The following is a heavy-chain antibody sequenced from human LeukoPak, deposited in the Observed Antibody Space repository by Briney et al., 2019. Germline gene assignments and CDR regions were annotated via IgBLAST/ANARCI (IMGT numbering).Heavy chain of an antibody. Sequence: GGSLRLSCAAAGFTFDDYAMHWVRQAPGKGLEWFSCISWNSGSIGYADSVKGRFTISRDNAKNSLYLQMNSLRAEDTALYYCAKDIQYGSGWYEYFDYWGQGTLVTVSS. CDR1: GFTFDDYA. CDR2: ISWNSGSI. J-gene: IGHJ4*02. V-gene: IGHV3-9*01. CDR3: AKDIQYGSGWYEYFDY. D-gene: IGHD6-19*01.